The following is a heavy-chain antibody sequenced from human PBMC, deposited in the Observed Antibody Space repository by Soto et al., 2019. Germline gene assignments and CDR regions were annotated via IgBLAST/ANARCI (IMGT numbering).Heavy chain of an antibody. D-gene: IGHD3-22*01. Sequence: GESLKISCKGSGYRFTSYWIGWVRQMPGKGLEWMGIIYPGDSDTRYSPSFQGQVTISADKSISTAYLQWSSLKAPDTAMYYHARRRNYYDSSGSIHNWFDPWGQGTLVTVSS. V-gene: IGHV5-51*01. J-gene: IGHJ5*02. CDR1: GYRFTSYW. CDR2: IYPGDSDT. CDR3: ARRRNYYDSSGSIHNWFDP.